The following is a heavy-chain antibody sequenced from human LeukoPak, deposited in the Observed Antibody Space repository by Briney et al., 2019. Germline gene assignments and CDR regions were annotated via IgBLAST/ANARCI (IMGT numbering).Heavy chain of an antibody. CDR3: ARREDIVVVPAAMGGGFDY. V-gene: IGHV3-33*01. CDR2: IWYDGSNK. J-gene: IGHJ4*02. Sequence: GGSLRLSCAASGSTFSSYGMHWVRQAPGKGLEWVAVIWYDGSNKYYADSVKGRFTISRDNSKNTLYLQMNSLRAEDTAVYYCARREDIVVVPAAMGGGFDYWGQGTLVTVSS. D-gene: IGHD2-2*01. CDR1: GSTFSSYG.